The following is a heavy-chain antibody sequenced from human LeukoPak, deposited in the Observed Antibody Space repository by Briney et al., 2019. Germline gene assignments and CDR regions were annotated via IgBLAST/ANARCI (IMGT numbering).Heavy chain of an antibody. CDR3: ARQPSYSSSWFFDF. V-gene: IGHV4-39*01. Sequence: SETLSLTCTLSGGPISSRSYYWGWIRQPPGKGLEWIASIYYSGDTYYSPSLRSRLTTSIDTSRNEFSLRVSSVTAADTAVYYCARQPSYSSSWFFDFWGQGTLVTVSS. CDR2: IYYSGDT. J-gene: IGHJ4*02. CDR1: GGPISSRSYY. D-gene: IGHD6-13*01.